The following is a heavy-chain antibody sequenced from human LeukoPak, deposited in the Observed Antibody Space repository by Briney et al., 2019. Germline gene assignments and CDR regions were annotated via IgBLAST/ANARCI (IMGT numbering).Heavy chain of an antibody. J-gene: IGHJ5*02. CDR1: GYTFTSYG. CDR2: IIPVYGTA. CDR3: ALLPAAILFHWFDP. V-gene: IGHV1-69*05. D-gene: IGHD2-2*01. Sequence: SVKVSCEASGYTFTSYGITWVRLAPGQVLEWMGTIIPVYGTANYAQKFQGRVTITTDESTNTTYMELNNLKSEDTAMYYCALLPAAILFHWFDPWGQGTLVTVSS.